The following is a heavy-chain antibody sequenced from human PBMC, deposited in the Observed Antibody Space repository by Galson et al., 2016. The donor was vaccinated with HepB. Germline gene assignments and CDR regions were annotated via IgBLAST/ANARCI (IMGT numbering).Heavy chain of an antibody. CDR1: GFTFSSYG. D-gene: IGHD3-16*02. Sequence: SLRLSCAASGFTFSSYGMHWVRQAPGKGLEWVAVIWYDGSNKYYADSVKGRFTISRDNSKNTLYLQMNSLRAEDTAVYYCARGYCSGGSCQYDYVWGSYRHAPLYYFDYWGQGTLVTVSS. CDR3: ARGYCSGGSCQYDYVWGSYRHAPLYYFDY. J-gene: IGHJ4*02. V-gene: IGHV3-33*01. CDR2: IWYDGSNK.